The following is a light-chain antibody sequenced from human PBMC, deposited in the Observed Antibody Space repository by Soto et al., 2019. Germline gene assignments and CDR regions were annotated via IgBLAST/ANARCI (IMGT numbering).Light chain of an antibody. Sequence: EIVLTQSPATLSVSPGERATLSCRASQSVSSYLAWYQQKPGQAPRLLIYDASNRATGIPARFSGSGSETDFTLTISSLEPEDFAVYYCQQRTNWPWSTFGQGTKLEIK. CDR3: QQRTNWPWST. CDR1: QSVSSY. CDR2: DAS. V-gene: IGKV3-11*01. J-gene: IGKJ2*01.